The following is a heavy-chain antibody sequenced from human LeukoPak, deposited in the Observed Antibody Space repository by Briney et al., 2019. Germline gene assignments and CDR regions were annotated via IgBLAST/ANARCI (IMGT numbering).Heavy chain of an antibody. CDR1: GGTFSSYA. J-gene: IGHJ4*02. Sequence: SVKVSCKASGGTFSSYAISWVRQAPGQGLEWMGRIIPIFGTANYAQKFQGRVTITTDESTSTAYMELSSLRSEDTAVYYCARTHDYGDYPAFDYWGQGTLVTVPS. V-gene: IGHV1-69*05. D-gene: IGHD4-17*01. CDR2: IIPIFGTA. CDR3: ARTHDYGDYPAFDY.